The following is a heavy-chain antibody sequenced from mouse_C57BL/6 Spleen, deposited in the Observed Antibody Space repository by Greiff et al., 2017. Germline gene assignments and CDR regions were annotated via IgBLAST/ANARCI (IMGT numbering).Heavy chain of an antibody. CDR2: IYPGSGST. CDR3: ARRDYYGSTFDY. Sequence: VQLKHPGAELVKPGASVKMSCKASGYTFPSHWITWVKQRPGQGLEWIGDIYPGSGSTNYNEKFKSKATLTVDTSSSTAYMQLSSLTSEDSAVYYCARRDYYGSTFDYWGQGTTLTVSS. CDR1: GYTFPSHW. V-gene: IGHV1-55*01. D-gene: IGHD1-1*01. J-gene: IGHJ2*01.